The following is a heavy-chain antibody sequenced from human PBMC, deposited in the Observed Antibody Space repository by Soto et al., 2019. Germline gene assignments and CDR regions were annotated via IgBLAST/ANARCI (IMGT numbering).Heavy chain of an antibody. CDR3: ARDPPNIASRRPCYYYCMDV. J-gene: IGHJ6*02. CDR2: INSDGSST. Sequence: GGTLRLSCAAPGLTLSSSWMHWVRQAPGKGLVWVSRINSDGSSTSYADSVKGRFTISRDNAKNTLYLQMNSLRAEDTAVYYCARDPPNIASRRPCYYYCMDVWGQGTTVTGSS. D-gene: IGHD6-6*01. V-gene: IGHV3-74*01. CDR1: GLTLSSSW.